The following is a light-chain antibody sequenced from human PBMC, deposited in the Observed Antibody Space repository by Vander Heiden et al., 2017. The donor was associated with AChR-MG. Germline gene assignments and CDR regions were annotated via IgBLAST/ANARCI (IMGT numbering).Light chain of an antibody. J-gene: IGLJ3*02. V-gene: IGLV1-44*01. CDR3: AAWDDRLNGPV. CDR1: TSNIGTTT. Sequence: QSVLTQPPSASGTPAHRVTISCSGSTSNIGTTTVNWYQQLPETAPKLLIYTNNQRPSGVPYRFSGSKAGTSASLAISGLHSEYGADYYCAAWDDRLNGPVFGGGTKLTVL. CDR2: TNN.